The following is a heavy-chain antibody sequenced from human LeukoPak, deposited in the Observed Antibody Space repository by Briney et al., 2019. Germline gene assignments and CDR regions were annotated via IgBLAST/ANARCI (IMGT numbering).Heavy chain of an antibody. CDR3: ARDSTVTTYLSDYFDY. CDR2: ISSSGSTI. CDR1: GFTFSDYY. D-gene: IGHD4-17*01. V-gene: IGHV3-11*01. Sequence: PGGSLRLSSAASGFTFSDYYMSWIRQAPGKGLEWVSYISSSGSTIYYADSVKGRFTISRDNAKNSLYLQMNSLRAEDTAVYYCARDSTVTTYLSDYFDYWGQGTLVTVSS. J-gene: IGHJ4*02.